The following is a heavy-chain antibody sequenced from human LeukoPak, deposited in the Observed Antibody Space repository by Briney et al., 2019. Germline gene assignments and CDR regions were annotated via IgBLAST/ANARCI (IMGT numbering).Heavy chain of an antibody. J-gene: IGHJ3*02. V-gene: IGHV3-15*01. CDR3: TTDGYSNYYCSSTSCYDAFDI. CDR1: GFTFSTYN. CDR2: IKSKTDGGTT. Sequence: GGSLRLSCAASGFTFSTYNMNWVRQAPGKGLEWVGRIKSKTDGGTTDYAALVKGRFTISRDDSKNTLYLQMNSLKTEDTAVYYCTTDGYSNYYCSSTSCYDAFDIWGQGTMVIVSS. D-gene: IGHD2-2*01.